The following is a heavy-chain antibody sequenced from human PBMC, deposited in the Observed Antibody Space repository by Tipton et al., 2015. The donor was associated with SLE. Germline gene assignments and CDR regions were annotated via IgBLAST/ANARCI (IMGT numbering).Heavy chain of an antibody. CDR3: ARPSAGGSSTSPFDY. J-gene: IGHJ4*02. Sequence: SLRLSCAASGFTFSDYYMSWIRQAPGKGLEWVSYISSSSIYTNYADSVKGRFTISRDNAKNSLYLQMNSLRAEDTAVYYCARPSAGGSSTSPFDYWGQGTLVTVSS. D-gene: IGHD2-2*01. V-gene: IGHV3-11*06. CDR2: ISSSSIYT. CDR1: GFTFSDYY.